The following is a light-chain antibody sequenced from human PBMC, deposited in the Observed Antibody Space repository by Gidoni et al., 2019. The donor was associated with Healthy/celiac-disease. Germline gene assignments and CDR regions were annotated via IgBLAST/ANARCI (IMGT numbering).Light chain of an antibody. V-gene: IGKV3-15*01. CDR1: QSVNSN. CDR3: QQYNNWPPGRT. Sequence: ELVMTQSPATLSVSPGERATLSCRASQSVNSNLAWYQPKPGQAPRLLIYGASTRATGIPARFSGSGSGTEFTLTISSLQSEDFAVYYCQQYNNWPPGRTFGQGTKVEIK. J-gene: IGKJ1*01. CDR2: GAS.